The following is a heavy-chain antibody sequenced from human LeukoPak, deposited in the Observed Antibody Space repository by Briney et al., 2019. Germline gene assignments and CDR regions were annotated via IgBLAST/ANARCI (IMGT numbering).Heavy chain of an antibody. J-gene: IGHJ4*02. D-gene: IGHD3-3*01. CDR1: GFTFSSYG. CDR2: ISYDGSNK. CDR3: AKVGVSSAYFDY. V-gene: IGHV3-30*18. Sequence: GGSLRLSCAASGFTFSSYGMHWVRQAPGKGLEWVAVISYDGSNKYYADSVKGRFTISRDNSKNTLYLQMNSLRAEDTAVYYCAKVGVSSAYFDYWGQGTLVTVSS.